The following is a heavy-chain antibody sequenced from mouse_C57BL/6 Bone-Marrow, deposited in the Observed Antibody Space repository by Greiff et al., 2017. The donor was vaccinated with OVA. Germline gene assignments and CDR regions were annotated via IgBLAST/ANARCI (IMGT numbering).Heavy chain of an antibody. CDR3: ARAFYDYDVYYFDY. J-gene: IGHJ2*01. Sequence: EVMLVESEGGLVQPGSSMKLSCTASGFTFSDYYMAWVRQVPEKGLEWVANINYDGSSTYYLDSLKSRFIISRDNAKNILYLQMSSLKSEDTATYYCARAFYDYDVYYFDYWGQGTTLTVSS. CDR2: INYDGSST. D-gene: IGHD2-4*01. CDR1: GFTFSDYY. V-gene: IGHV5-16*01.